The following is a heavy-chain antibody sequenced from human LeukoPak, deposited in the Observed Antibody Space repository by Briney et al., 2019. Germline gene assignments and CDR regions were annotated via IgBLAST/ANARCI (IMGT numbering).Heavy chain of an antibody. Sequence: GGSLRLSCSASGFFFTNFPMHWVRQAPGKGLEWVAVISPDGNNHFNADSVKGRFTISRDNAKNSLYLQMNSLRAEDTAVYYCARALNYYDSSGYPYYFDYWGQGTLVTVSS. CDR2: ISPDGNNH. D-gene: IGHD3-22*01. V-gene: IGHV3-30-3*01. CDR1: GFFFTNFP. J-gene: IGHJ4*02. CDR3: ARALNYYDSSGYPYYFDY.